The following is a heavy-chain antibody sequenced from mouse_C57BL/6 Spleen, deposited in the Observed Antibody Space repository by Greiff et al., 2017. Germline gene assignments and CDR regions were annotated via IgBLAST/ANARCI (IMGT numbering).Heavy chain of an antibody. CDR2: IYPGDGYT. Sequence: QVQLKESGAELVKPGASVKISCKASGYAFSSYWMNWVKQRPGQGLEWIGQIYPGDGYTNYNGKFKGKATLTADKSSSTAYMQLSSLTSEDSAVYFCAAEIWFAYWGQGTLVTVSA. V-gene: IGHV1-80*01. CDR3: AAEIWFAY. CDR1: GYAFSSYW. J-gene: IGHJ3*01.